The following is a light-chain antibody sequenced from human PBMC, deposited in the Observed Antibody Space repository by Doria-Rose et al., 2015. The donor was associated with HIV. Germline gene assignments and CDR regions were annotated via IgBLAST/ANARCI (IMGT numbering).Light chain of an antibody. J-gene: IGKJ4*01. Sequence: DIQLTQSPSSLSASVGDRVTITCRASQSTVSFLNLYQQKRGTAAKLLIYAASSLQDVVPSRFSGSGSGTDFTLTISSLQPEDFATYFCQQSYSTPLTFGGGTKVEIK. CDR2: AAS. V-gene: IGKV1-39*01. CDR3: QQSYSTPLT. CDR1: QSTVSF.